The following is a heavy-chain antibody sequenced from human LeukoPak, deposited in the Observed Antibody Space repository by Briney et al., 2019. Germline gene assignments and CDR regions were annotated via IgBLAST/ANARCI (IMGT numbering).Heavy chain of an antibody. CDR2: ISSSSSYI. CDR3: AREAVVVPAAIEY. V-gene: IGHV3-21*01. D-gene: IGHD2-2*02. Sequence: PGGSLRLSCAASGFTFSSYSMNWVRQAPGKGLEWVSSISSSSSYIYYADSVKGRFTISRDNAKNSLYLQMNSLRAEDTAVYYCAREAVVVPAAIEYWGQGTLVTVSS. CDR1: GFTFSSYS. J-gene: IGHJ4*02.